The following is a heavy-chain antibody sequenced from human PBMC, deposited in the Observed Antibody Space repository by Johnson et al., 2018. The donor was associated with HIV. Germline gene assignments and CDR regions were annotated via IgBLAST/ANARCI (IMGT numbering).Heavy chain of an antibody. V-gene: IGHV3-23*01. CDR2: ISGSGGRT. CDR1: GFTFSSSA. Sequence: VESGGSLRLSCAASGFTFSSSAMSWVRQAPGKGLEWVSTISGSGGRTYYANSVKGRFTISRDNSKNTLFLQMGRLRTEDKAVYYCARELRGPDAFDIWGQGTMVTVSS. CDR3: ARELRGPDAFDI. J-gene: IGHJ3*02.